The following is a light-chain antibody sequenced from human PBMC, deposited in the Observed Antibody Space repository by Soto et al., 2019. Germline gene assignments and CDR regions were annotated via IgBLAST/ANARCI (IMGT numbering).Light chain of an antibody. CDR2: DAS. J-gene: IGKJ1*01. CDR3: QQQNSSTWT. CDR1: DTIATW. Sequence: DIPRTQSPSTLSAAVGDRVTITRRASDTIATWLAWYQKKAGRDPKPLIYDASSLRSGVPSRFSGRGSGTEFNLTIDGLQTDDFATYYCQQQNSSTWTFGQGTKVDI. V-gene: IGKV1-5*01.